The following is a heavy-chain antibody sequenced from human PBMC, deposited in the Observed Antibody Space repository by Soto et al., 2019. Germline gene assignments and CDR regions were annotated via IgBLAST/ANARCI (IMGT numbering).Heavy chain of an antibody. J-gene: IGHJ4*02. V-gene: IGHV4-61*01. CDR2: IYYSGST. D-gene: IGHD3-10*01. CDR1: GGSVSSGSYY. Sequence: SETLSLTCTVSGGSVSSGSYYWSWIRQPPGKGLEWIGYIYYSGSTNYNPSLKSRVTISVDTSKNQFSLKLSSVTAADTAVYYCARGPVAGGFDYWGQGTLVTVSS. CDR3: ARGPVAGGFDY.